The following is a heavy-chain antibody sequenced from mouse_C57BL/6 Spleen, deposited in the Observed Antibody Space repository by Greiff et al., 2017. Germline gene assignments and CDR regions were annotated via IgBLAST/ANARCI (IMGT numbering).Heavy chain of an antibody. V-gene: IGHV1-61*01. CDR2: IYPSDSET. J-gene: IGHJ4*01. Sequence: QVQLQQPGAELVRPGSSVKLSCKASGYTFTSYWMDWVKQRPGQGLEWIGDIYPSDSETHYNQKFKDKATLTVAKYSSTAYMQLSSLTSEDSAVYYCARWLRFYAMDYWGQGTSVTVSS. CDR1: GYTFTSYW. CDR3: ARWLRFYAMDY. D-gene: IGHD2-2*01.